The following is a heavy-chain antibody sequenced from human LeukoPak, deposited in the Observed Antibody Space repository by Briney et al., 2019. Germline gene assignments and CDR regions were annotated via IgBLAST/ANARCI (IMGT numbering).Heavy chain of an antibody. V-gene: IGHV1-8*01. CDR3: AREEFGSSSGFDY. D-gene: IGHD6-6*01. CDR1: GYTFTSYD. J-gene: IGHJ4*02. CDR2: MNPNSGNT. Sequence: ASVKVSCKASGYTFTSYDINWVRQTTGQGLEWVGWMNPNSGNTGYARKFQGRVTMTRNTSISTAYMELSSLRSEDTAVYYCAREEFGSSSGFDYWGQGTLVTVSS.